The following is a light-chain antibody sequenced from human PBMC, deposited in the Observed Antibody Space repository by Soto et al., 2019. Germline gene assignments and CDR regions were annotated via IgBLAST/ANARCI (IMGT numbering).Light chain of an antibody. CDR2: AAS. Sequence: DIQMTQSPSSLSASVGDRVTITCRASQSIRSYLNWYQQKPGKAPKLLIYAASSLQSGVPSRFSGSGSGTDFTLTISSLQPEDFVTYYCQQSYSTPLAVGQGTKVEIK. J-gene: IGKJ1*01. V-gene: IGKV1-39*01. CDR3: QQSYSTPLA. CDR1: QSIRSY.